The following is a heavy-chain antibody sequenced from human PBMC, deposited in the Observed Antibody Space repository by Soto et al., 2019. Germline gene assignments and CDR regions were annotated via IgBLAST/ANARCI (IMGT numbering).Heavy chain of an antibody. CDR1: GGSISSSSYY. Sequence: QLQLQESGPGLVKPSETLSLTCTVSGGSISSSSYYWGWIRQPPGKGLEWIGSIYYSGSTYYNPSLKSRINIPVDTSKNQFPLKLSSVTAADTAVYYCARPRLYDSSGSPYWYFDLWGRGTLVTVSS. V-gene: IGHV4-39*01. CDR3: ARPRLYDSSGSPYWYFDL. D-gene: IGHD3-22*01. J-gene: IGHJ2*01. CDR2: IYYSGST.